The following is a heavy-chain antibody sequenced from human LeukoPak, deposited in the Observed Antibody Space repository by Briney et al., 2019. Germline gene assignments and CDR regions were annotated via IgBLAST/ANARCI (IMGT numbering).Heavy chain of an antibody. Sequence: TGGSLRLSCAASGFIFSSYWMSWVRQAPGKGLEWVANIKQDGSEKYYVDSVKGRFTISRDNAKNSLYLQMNSLRAEDTAVYYCARDQGRSSGWYLLWYFDYWGQGTLVTVSS. CDR2: IKQDGSEK. CDR1: GFIFSSYW. CDR3: ARDQGRSSGWYLLWYFDY. D-gene: IGHD6-19*01. J-gene: IGHJ4*02. V-gene: IGHV3-7*01.